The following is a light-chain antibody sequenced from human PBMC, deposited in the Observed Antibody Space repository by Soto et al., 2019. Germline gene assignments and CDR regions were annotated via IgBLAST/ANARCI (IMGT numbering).Light chain of an antibody. J-gene: IGKJ1*01. CDR3: QHYGSSPRT. V-gene: IGKV3-20*01. CDR1: QSVSSY. CDR2: RAS. Sequence: EIVLTQSPATLSLSPGERATLSCRASQSVSSYLAWYQQKPGQAPSLLINRASNSATGIPDRFTGSGSGTDFTLTINRLEPADFAVYYCQHYGSSPRTFGQGTKVDI.